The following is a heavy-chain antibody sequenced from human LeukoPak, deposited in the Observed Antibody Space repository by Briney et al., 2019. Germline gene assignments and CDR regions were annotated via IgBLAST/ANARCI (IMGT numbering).Heavy chain of an antibody. Sequence: ASVKVSCKASGYTFTGYYMHWVRQAPGQGLEWMGWINPNSGGTNYAQKFQGRVTMTRDTSISTAYMELSRLRSDDTAVYYCAREGSSGWYDLYYYYMDVWGKGTTVTISS. V-gene: IGHV1-2*02. J-gene: IGHJ6*03. CDR2: INPNSGGT. CDR3: AREGSSGWYDLYYYYMDV. D-gene: IGHD6-19*01. CDR1: GYTFTGYY.